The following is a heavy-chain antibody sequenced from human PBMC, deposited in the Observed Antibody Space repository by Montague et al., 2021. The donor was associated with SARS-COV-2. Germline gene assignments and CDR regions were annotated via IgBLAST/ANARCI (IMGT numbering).Heavy chain of an antibody. CDR1: GGSLSGYY. D-gene: IGHD3-10*01. CDR2: INHNANT. J-gene: IGHJ6*02. Sequence: SETLSLTCAVYGGSLSGYYWSWIRQPPEKGLGWIGEINHNANTKYNPSLKSPVTISIDTSKNQFSLKMTSVTAADTATYYCASGIYPSGSYYNRYYYGLNIWGPGTTVIVSS. CDR3: ASGIYPSGSYYNRYYYGLNI. V-gene: IGHV4-34*01.